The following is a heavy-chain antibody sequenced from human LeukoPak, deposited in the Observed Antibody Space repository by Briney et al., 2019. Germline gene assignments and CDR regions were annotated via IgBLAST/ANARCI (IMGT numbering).Heavy chain of an antibody. CDR2: IHHSGST. Sequence: SETLSLTCIVSGYSISSGYFWGWIRQPPGKGLEWIGNIHHSGSTYYNPSLKSRVTISVDTSKNQFSLKLSSVTAADTAVYYCVSGLYPFFDYWGQGTLVTVSS. CDR3: VSGLYPFFDY. J-gene: IGHJ4*02. CDR1: GYSISSGYF. D-gene: IGHD2-2*02. V-gene: IGHV4-38-2*02.